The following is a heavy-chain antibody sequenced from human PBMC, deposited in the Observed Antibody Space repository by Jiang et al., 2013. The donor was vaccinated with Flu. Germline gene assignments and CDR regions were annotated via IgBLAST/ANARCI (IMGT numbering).Heavy chain of an antibody. CDR1: GGSISSSSYY. J-gene: IGHJ2*01. CDR3: ARPATAMAYWYFDL. CDR2: IYYSGST. V-gene: IGHV4-39*01. Sequence: GPGLVKPSETLSLTCTVSGGSISSSSYYWGWIRQPPGKGLEWIGSIYYSGSTYYNPSLKSRVTISVDTSKNQFSLKLSSVTAADTAVYYCARPATAMAYWYFDLWGRGTLVTVSS. D-gene: IGHD5-18*01.